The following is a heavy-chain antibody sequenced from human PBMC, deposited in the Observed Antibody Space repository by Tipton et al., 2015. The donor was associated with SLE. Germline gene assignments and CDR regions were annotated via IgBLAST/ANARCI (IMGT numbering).Heavy chain of an antibody. V-gene: IGHV4-59*11. CDR3: ARDGRGYCDNSGCSEYHWFDL. D-gene: IGHD2-15*01. J-gene: IGHJ5*02. Sequence: TLSLTCTVSGGSISSHYWSWFRQPPGKGLEWIGYIYYRGNTKYNPSLNSRVTISLGTSRTQFSLKLSSVTAADTAVYYCARDGRGYCDNSGCSEYHWFDLWGQGTLVTVSS. CDR1: GGSISSHY. CDR2: IYYRGNT.